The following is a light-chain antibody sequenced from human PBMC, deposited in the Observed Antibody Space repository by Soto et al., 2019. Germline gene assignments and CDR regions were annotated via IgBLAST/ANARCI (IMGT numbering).Light chain of an antibody. V-gene: IGKV1-5*03. CDR2: KAS. Sequence: DIQMTQSPSTLSASVGDRVTITCRASQSISSWLAWYQQKPGKAPKLLIYKASSLESGVPSRFSGSGSGTEFTLTFSSLQPDDFATYYYQQYNSYSWTFGQGTKVDI. J-gene: IGKJ1*01. CDR3: QQYNSYSWT. CDR1: QSISSW.